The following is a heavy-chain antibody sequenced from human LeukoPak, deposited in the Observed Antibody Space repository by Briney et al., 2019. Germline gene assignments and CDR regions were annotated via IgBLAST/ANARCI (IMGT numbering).Heavy chain of an antibody. CDR2: INIAGDT. Sequence: GESLKLSCAASGFTFSGSTVHWVRQAPGKGLEWVSIINIAGDTYYSGSVKGRFTISRENAKNSLYLQMNSLRAGDTAVYYCVGVGGSSNWFTFHYWGQGTLVTVSS. CDR1: GFTFSGST. V-gene: IGHV3-13*04. D-gene: IGHD6-13*01. J-gene: IGHJ4*02. CDR3: VGVGGSSNWFTFHY.